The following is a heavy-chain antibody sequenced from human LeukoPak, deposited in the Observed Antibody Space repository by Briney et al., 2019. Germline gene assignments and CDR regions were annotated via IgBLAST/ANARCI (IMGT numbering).Heavy chain of an antibody. J-gene: IGHJ6*02. V-gene: IGHV1-18*01. D-gene: IGHD1-26*01. CDR2: ISAYNGNT. CDR1: GYTFTSYG. Sequence: ASVKVSCKASGYTFTSYGISWVRQAPGQGLEWMGWISAYNGNTNYAQKLQGRVTMTTDTSTSTAYMEPRSLRSDDTAVYYCARRVRIGGFDGMDVWGQGTTVTVSS. CDR3: ARRVRIGGFDGMDV.